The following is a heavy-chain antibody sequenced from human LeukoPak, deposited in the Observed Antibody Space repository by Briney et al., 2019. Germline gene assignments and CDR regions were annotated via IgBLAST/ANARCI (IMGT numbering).Heavy chain of an antibody. V-gene: IGHV1-8*01. CDR3: ARASAMVRGEPDAFDI. CDR2: MNPNSGNT. CDR1: GYTFTSYD. D-gene: IGHD3-10*01. Sequence: ASVKVSCKASGYTFTSYDINWVRQATGQGLEWMGWMNPNSGNTGYAQKFQGRVTMTRNTSISTAYMELSSLRSEDTAVYYCARASAMVRGEPDAFDIWGQGAMVTVSS. J-gene: IGHJ3*02.